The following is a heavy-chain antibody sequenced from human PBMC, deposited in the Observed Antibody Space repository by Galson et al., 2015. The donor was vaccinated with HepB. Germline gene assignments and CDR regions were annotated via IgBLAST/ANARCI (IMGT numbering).Heavy chain of an antibody. J-gene: IGHJ6*03. CDR1: GFSLSTRGMC. D-gene: IGHD2-2*01. CDR2: IDWDADK. CDR3: ARTLTPAATYYYYYMVV. V-gene: IGHV2-70*17. Sequence: PALVKPTQTLTLTCTFSGFSLSTRGMCVSWIRRPPGKALEWLARIDWDADKFYSTSLKTRLSVSRDTSKNQVVLTVTNMDPADTATYYCARTLTPAATYYYYYMVVWGNGTTVTVSS.